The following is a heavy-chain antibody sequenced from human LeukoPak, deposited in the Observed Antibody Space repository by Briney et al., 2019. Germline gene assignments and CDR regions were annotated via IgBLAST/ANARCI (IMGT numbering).Heavy chain of an antibody. CDR3: ARDGGEITMVRGVIIGLYYYYYMDV. CDR1: GYSFSRYG. D-gene: IGHD3-10*01. Sequence: ASVKVSCKASGYSFSRYGINWVRQAPGQGLEWMGIINPSGGSTSYAQKFQGRVTMTRDTSTSTVYMELSSLRSEDTAVYYCARDGGEITMVRGVIIGLYYYYYMDVWGKGTTVTVSS. CDR2: INPSGGST. J-gene: IGHJ6*03. V-gene: IGHV1-46*01.